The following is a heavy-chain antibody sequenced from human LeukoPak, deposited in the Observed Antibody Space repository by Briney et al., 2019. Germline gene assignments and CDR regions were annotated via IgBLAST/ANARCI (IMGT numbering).Heavy chain of an antibody. D-gene: IGHD3-22*01. V-gene: IGHV3-30*18. CDR1: GFTFSNHG. J-gene: IGHJ4*02. CDR2: ISYDGSNE. CDR3: AKGSGRWGYYDSSGYYYFDY. Sequence: AGGSLRLSCAASGFTFSNHGMHWVRQTPGKGLEWVAVISYDGSNEYYADSVKGRFTISRDNSKNTLFLQMNSLRAEDTAVYYCAKGSGRWGYYDSSGYYYFDYWGQGTLVTVSS.